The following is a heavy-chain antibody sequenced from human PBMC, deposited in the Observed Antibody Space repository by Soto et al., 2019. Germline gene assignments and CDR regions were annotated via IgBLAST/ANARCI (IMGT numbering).Heavy chain of an antibody. D-gene: IGHD4-17*01. CDR2: ISGSSSTI. V-gene: IGHV3-48*01. CDR1: GFTFSSYS. Sequence: EVQLVESGGGLVQPGGSLRLSCAASGFTFSSYSMNWVRQAPGKGLEWVSSISGSSSTIYYADSVKGRFTISRDNSKNSLYLKMSSGTAEDTAVYYCARDGWLVFYGEHHYFWGMDLWGQGTLVTVSS. J-gene: IGHJ1*01. CDR3: ARDGWLVFYGEHHYFWGMDL.